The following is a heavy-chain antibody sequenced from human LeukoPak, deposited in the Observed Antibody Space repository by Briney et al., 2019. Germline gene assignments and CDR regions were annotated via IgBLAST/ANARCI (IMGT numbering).Heavy chain of an antibody. D-gene: IGHD6-19*01. CDR3: ARWYYSGWAFDY. V-gene: IGHV4-59*08. CDR1: GGTIRIYN. Sequence: PETLSLTCTVSGGTIRIYNWNWIRQPPGRGVEWIGYIHDSGSTKYNPSLKSGVTISVDRSKNQSSLKLSSVPAADTAVYYCARWYYSGWAFDYWGQGTLVTVSS. CDR2: IHDSGST. J-gene: IGHJ4*02.